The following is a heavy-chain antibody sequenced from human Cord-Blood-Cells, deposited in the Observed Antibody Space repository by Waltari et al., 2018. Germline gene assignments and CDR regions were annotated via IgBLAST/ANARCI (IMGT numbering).Heavy chain of an antibody. CDR1: GFTVSSNY. CDR2: IYSVGST. V-gene: IGHV3-53*01. CDR3: ARGCSSTSCYFDY. D-gene: IGHD2-2*01. J-gene: IGHJ4*02. Sequence: EVQLVESGGGLIQPGGSLRLSCAASGFTVSSNYMSWVRQAPGKGLEWVSVIYSVGSTYYADSVKGRFTISRDNSKNTLYLQMNSLRAEDTAVYYCARGCSSTSCYFDYWGQGTLVTVSS.